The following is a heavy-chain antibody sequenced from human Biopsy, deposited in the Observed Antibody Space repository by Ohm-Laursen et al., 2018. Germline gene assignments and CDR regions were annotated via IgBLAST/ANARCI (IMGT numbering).Heavy chain of an antibody. D-gene: IGHD3-10*01. J-gene: IGHJ4*02. CDR1: GFTFSSYW. CDR3: ARSMTTMVRRRSYYFDY. CDR2: IKQDGSET. V-gene: IGHV3-7*01. Sequence: SLRLSCTASGFTFSSYWMSWVRQAPGKGLEWVANIKQDGSETYFVDSVKGRFTISRDSAKSSLYLQMNSLRAEDTAVYYCARSMTTMVRRRSYYFDYWGQGTPVTVSS.